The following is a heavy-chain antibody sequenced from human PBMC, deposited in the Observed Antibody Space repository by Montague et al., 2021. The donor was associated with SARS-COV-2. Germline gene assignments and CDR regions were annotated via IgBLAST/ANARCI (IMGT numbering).Heavy chain of an antibody. CDR1: GGSFSGYY. CDR3: ARGLSGSYSGGWVPVALFDYYHYMDV. J-gene: IGHJ6*03. V-gene: IGHV4-34*01. CDR2: SNHSGGS. Sequence: SETLSLTCAVYGGSFSGYYWSWIRRPPGKGLEWIGESNHSGGSNYNPYLKGRVTISADTSKNQFSLKLTSVTAADTAVYYCARGLSGSYSGGWVPVALFDYYHYMDVWAKGTTVTVSS. D-gene: IGHD6-25*01.